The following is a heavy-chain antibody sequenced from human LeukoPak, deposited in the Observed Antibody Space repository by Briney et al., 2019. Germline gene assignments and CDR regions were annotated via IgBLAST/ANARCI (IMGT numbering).Heavy chain of an antibody. Sequence: GGSLRLSCAASGFAFSSYAMSWVRQAPGKGLEWVSAISGSGGSTYYADSVKGRFTISRDNSKNTLYLQMNSLRAEDTAVYYCAQLNIYGDPDTGPESELWGRGTLVTVSS. CDR3: AQLNIYGDPDTGPESEL. CDR2: ISGSGGST. J-gene: IGHJ2*01. V-gene: IGHV3-23*01. CDR1: GFAFSSYA. D-gene: IGHD4-17*01.